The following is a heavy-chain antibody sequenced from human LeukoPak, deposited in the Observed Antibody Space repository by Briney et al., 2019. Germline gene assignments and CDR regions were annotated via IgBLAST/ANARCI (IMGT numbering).Heavy chain of an antibody. J-gene: IGHJ4*02. CDR2: LTGSGGST. D-gene: IGHD3-16*02. V-gene: IGHV3-23*01. CDR1: GFTFSAYS. CDR3: ASENYDYVWGSYRYFDY. Sequence: GGSLRLSCAASGFTFSAYSMSWVRQAPGKGLEWVSLLTGSGGSTFYADSVKGRFTISRDNAKNSLYLQMNSLRAEDTAVYYCASENYDYVWGSYRYFDYWGQGTLVTVSS.